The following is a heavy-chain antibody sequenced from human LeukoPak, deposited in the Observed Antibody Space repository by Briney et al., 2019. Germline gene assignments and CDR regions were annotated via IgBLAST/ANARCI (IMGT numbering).Heavy chain of an antibody. CDR2: ISGSGGST. CDR3: AKGGVRSGFDP. J-gene: IGHJ5*02. V-gene: IGHV3-23*01. CDR1: GFTFSSYA. D-gene: IGHD4-17*01. Sequence: GESLRLSCAASGFTFSSYAISWVRQAPGKGLEWVSAISGSGGSTYYADSVKGRFTISRDNSKNTLYLQMNSLRAEDTAVYYCAKGGVRSGFDPWGQGTLVTVSS.